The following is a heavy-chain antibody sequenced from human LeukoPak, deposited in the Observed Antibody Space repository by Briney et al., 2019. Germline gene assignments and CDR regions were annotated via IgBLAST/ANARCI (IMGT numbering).Heavy chain of an antibody. D-gene: IGHD3-22*01. CDR1: GDSLSSNNW. CDR3: ARHTLYYYDSSGYFTY. J-gene: IGHJ4*02. V-gene: IGHV4-4*02. Sequence: SETLSLTCAVSGDSLSSNNWWSWVRQPPGKGLEWIGEIYHSGISNYNPSLKSRVTISVDTSKNQFSLKLSSVTAADTAVYYCARHTLYYYDSSGYFTYWGQGTLVTVSS. CDR2: IYHSGIS.